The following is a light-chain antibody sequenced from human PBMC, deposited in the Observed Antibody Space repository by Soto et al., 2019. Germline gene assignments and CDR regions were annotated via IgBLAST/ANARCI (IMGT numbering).Light chain of an antibody. Sequence: QSALTQPASVSGSPGQSITISCTGTSSDVGNYNYVSWYQQHPGKAPKLMIFEVGDRPSGVSNRFSGSKSGNTASLTISGLQAEDEADYYCSSHISSFSHVFGTGTKVTVL. J-gene: IGLJ1*01. V-gene: IGLV2-14*01. CDR2: EVG. CDR3: SSHISSFSHV. CDR1: SSDVGNYNY.